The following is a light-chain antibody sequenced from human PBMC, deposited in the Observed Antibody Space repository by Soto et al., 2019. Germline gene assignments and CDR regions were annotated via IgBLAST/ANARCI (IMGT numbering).Light chain of an antibody. V-gene: IGKV3-20*01. J-gene: IGKJ3*01. Sequence: EIVLTQSPGTLSLSPGERATLSCRASQTVTSSFLAWYQQKPGQAPRLLIYGASTRATGIPDRFSGSGFGTDFTLTISRLEPEDFAVYYCQQYGRFPQFPFGPGTKVDIK. CDR1: QTVTSSF. CDR2: GAS. CDR3: QQYGRFPQFP.